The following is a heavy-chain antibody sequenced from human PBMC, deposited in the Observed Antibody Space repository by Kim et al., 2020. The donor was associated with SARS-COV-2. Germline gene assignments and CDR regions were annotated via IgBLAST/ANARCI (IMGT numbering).Heavy chain of an antibody. J-gene: IGHJ4*01. CDR1: GGSISSSAHY. V-gene: IGHV4-39*02. CDR2: IHFGGNA. Sequence: SETLSLTCSVSGGSISSSAHYWVWVRQSPGEGLEWIGSIHFGGNAFYNASLKSRVSISVNTSDNNFSLKMTSMTATDTAVYYFTTWPHISTWHYFDYWG. CDR3: TTWPHISTWHYFDY. D-gene: IGHD6-13*01.